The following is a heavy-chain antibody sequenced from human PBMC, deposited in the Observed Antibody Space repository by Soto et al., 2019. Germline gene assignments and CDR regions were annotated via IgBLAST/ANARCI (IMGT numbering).Heavy chain of an antibody. J-gene: IGHJ4*02. D-gene: IGHD6-19*01. Sequence: QVQLVQSGAEVKKPGASVKVSCKASGYTFASYDINWVRQATGQGLEWMGWMNPNSGKTGYAQRFQGRVTMTANISISTAYMVLSSLRSDDTGVYYCTMYSSGWYDWGQGTLVNVSS. CDR3: TMYSSGWYD. CDR2: MNPNSGKT. CDR1: GYTFASYD. V-gene: IGHV1-8*01.